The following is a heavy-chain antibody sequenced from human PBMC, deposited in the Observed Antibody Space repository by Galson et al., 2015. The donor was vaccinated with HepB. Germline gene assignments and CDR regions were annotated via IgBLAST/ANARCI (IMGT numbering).Heavy chain of an antibody. J-gene: IGHJ4*02. CDR3: ARGSETTVVTPDIMVY. Sequence: SLRLSCAASGFTFSSYAMHWVRQAPGKGLEWVAVISYDGGNKLYANSVKGRFTISRDNSKNTLYLQMNSLRPEDTAVYYCARGSETTVVTPDIMVYWGQGTLDTVSS. V-gene: IGHV3-30-3*01. D-gene: IGHD4-23*01. CDR2: ISYDGGNK. CDR1: GFTFSSYA.